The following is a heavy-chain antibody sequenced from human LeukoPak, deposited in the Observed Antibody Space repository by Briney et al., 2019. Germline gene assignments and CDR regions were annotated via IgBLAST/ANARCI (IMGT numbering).Heavy chain of an antibody. D-gene: IGHD3-16*01. J-gene: IGHJ3*02. Sequence: ASVKVSCKTSGYTLKGYYIHWVRQAPGQGLEWMGWMNPNSGGTNYAQKFQGRATMTRDTSISTAYMELSSLRSDDTAVYYCARGGRITFNRDAFDIWGQGTMVTVSS. V-gene: IGHV1-2*02. CDR3: ARGGRITFNRDAFDI. CDR2: MNPNSGGT. CDR1: GYTLKGYY.